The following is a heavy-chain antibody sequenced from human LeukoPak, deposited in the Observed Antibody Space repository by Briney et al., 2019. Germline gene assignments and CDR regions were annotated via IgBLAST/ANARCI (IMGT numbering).Heavy chain of an antibody. CDR1: GGSFSGYY. Sequence: KTSETLSLTCAVYGGSFSGYYWSWIRQPPGKGLEWIGEINHSGSTNYNPSLKSRVTISVDTSKNQFSLKLSSVTAADTAVYYCARGGAPLAVAGNYFDYWGQGTLVTVSS. D-gene: IGHD6-19*01. CDR2: INHSGST. J-gene: IGHJ4*02. V-gene: IGHV4-34*01. CDR3: ARGGAPLAVAGNYFDY.